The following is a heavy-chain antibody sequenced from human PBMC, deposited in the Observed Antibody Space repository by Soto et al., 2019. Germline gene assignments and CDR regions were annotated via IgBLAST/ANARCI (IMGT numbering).Heavy chain of an antibody. CDR3: ASSRITMVRGVPNNWFDP. J-gene: IGHJ5*02. CDR2: IYYSGST. CDR1: GGSISSSSYY. D-gene: IGHD3-10*01. V-gene: IGHV4-39*01. Sequence: PSETLSLTCTVSGGSISSSSYYWGWIRQPPGKGLEWIGSIYYSGSTYYNPSLKSRVTISVDTSKNQFSLKLSSVTAADTAVYYCASSRITMVRGVPNNWFDPWGQGTLVTVSS.